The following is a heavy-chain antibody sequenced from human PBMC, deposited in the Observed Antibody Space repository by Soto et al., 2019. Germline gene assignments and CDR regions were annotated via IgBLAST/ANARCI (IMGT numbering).Heavy chain of an antibody. CDR3: AKDTLCGGDCYWGDDSFDI. CDR2: ISWNSGSI. V-gene: IGHV3-9*01. D-gene: IGHD2-21*02. J-gene: IGHJ3*02. Sequence: EVQLVESGGGLVQPGRSLRLSCAASGFTFDDYAMHWVRQAPGKGLEWVSGISWNSGSIGYADSVKGRFTISRDNAKNSRYLQMNSLRAEDTAVYYCAKDTLCGGDCYWGDDSFDIWGQGTMVTVSS. CDR1: GFTFDDYA.